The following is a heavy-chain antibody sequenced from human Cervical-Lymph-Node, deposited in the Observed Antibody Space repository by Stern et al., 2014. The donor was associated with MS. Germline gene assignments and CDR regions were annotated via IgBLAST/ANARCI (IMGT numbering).Heavy chain of an antibody. CDR2: IKQDGSEK. V-gene: IGHV3-7*01. CDR3: VVRSGDY. D-gene: IGHD2-15*01. Sequence: EVQLVESGGGLVQPGGSLRLSCTASGFTFSSNWMSWVRPAPGKGLEWVANIKQDGSEKHYVDSVKGRLTISRDNAKNSLYLHMNSLRAEDTAVYYCVVRSGDYWGQGTLVTVSS. CDR1: GFTFSSNW. J-gene: IGHJ4*02.